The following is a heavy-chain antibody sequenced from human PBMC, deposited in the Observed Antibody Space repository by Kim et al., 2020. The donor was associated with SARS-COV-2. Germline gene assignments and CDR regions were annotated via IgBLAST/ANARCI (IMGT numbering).Heavy chain of an antibody. CDR1: GFTFSIYG. Sequence: GGSLRLSFAASGFTFSIYGMSWVLQAPGKGLECISGISGDSRTTYYADSVKGRFTISRDNSKNTLSLQLNSLRAEDTAIYYCPRRLFGGFDRWGQGTLVT. D-gene: IGHD2-15*01. J-gene: IGHJ4*02. CDR2: ISGDSRTT. CDR3: PRRLFGGFDR. V-gene: IGHV3-23*01.